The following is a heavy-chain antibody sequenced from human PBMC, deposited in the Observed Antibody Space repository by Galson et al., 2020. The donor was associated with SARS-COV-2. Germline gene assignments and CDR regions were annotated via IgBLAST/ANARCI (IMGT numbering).Heavy chain of an antibody. CDR2: IYHSGST. D-gene: IGHD6-13*01. CDR1: GYSISSGYY. CDR3: ARAPVIAAAAYFQH. J-gene: IGHJ1*01. Sequence: SQTLSLTCTVSGYSISSGYYWGWIRQPPGKGLEWIGSIYHSGSTYYNPSLKSRVTISVDTSKNQFSLKLSSVTAADTAVYYCARAPVIAAAAYFQHWGQGTLVTVSS. V-gene: IGHV4-38-2*02.